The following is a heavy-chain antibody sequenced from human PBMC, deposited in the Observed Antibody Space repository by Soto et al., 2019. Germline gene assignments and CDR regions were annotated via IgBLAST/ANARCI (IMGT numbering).Heavy chain of an antibody. Sequence: ASVKVSCKASGYTFTSYAMHWVRQAPGQRLEWMGWINAGNGNTKYSQKFQGRVTITRDTSASTAYMELSSLRSEDTAVYYCARDIPYYGSGSYYNVVYWGQGTLVTVSS. J-gene: IGHJ4*02. D-gene: IGHD3-10*01. CDR2: INAGNGNT. CDR1: GYTFTSYA. CDR3: ARDIPYYGSGSYYNVVY. V-gene: IGHV1-3*01.